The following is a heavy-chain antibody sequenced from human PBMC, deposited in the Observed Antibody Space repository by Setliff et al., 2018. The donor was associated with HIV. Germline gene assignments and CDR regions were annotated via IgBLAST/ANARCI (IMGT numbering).Heavy chain of an antibody. Sequence: PSETLSLTCAVSGGSISSSDWWTWVRQPPGRGLGWIGEIHHSGRTNYNPSLKMRVTISVDPSKSQFSLTLTTVTAADTALYSCAKGGVAGPPHFDYWGQGILVTVSS. CDR2: IHHSGRT. CDR1: GGSISSSDW. V-gene: IGHV4-4*02. CDR3: AKGGVAGPPHFDY. D-gene: IGHD6-19*01. J-gene: IGHJ4*02.